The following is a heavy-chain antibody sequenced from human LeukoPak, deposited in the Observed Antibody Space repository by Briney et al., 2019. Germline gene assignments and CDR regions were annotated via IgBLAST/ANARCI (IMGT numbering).Heavy chain of an antibody. CDR3: ATLGYCSGGSCYGY. CDR2: IIPIFGTA. D-gene: IGHD2-15*01. J-gene: IGHJ4*02. Sequence: GASVKVSRKASGGTFSSYALSWVRQAPGQGLEWMGGIIPIFGTANYAQKFQGRVTITADETTSTAYMELSSLRSEDTAVYYCATLGYCSGGSCYGYWGQGTLVTVSS. V-gene: IGHV1-69*13. CDR1: GGTFSSYA.